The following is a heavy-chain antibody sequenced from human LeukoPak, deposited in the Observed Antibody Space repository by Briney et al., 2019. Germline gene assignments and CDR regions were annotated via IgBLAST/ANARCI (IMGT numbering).Heavy chain of an antibody. D-gene: IGHD4-17*01. Sequence: SVKVSCKASGGTFSSYAISWVRQAPGQGLEWMGRIIPILGIANYAQKFQGRVTITADKSTSTAYMELSSLRSEDTAVYYCVRARQYGDSDYWGQGTLVTVSS. CDR1: GGTFSSYA. CDR3: VRARQYGDSDY. J-gene: IGHJ4*02. V-gene: IGHV1-69*04. CDR2: IIPILGIA.